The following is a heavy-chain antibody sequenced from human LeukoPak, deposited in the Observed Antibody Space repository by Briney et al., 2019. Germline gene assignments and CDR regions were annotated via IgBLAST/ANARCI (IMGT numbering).Heavy chain of an antibody. Sequence: PGGSLRLSCAASGFTFSSYWMHWVRQAPGKGLVWVSRINSDGSSTSYADSVKGRFTNSRDNAKNTLYLQMNSLRAEDTAVYYCARRVRLAVAGTFYDYWGQGTLVTVSS. D-gene: IGHD6-19*01. V-gene: IGHV3-74*01. CDR3: ARRVRLAVAGTFYDY. CDR2: INSDGSST. CDR1: GFTFSSYW. J-gene: IGHJ4*02.